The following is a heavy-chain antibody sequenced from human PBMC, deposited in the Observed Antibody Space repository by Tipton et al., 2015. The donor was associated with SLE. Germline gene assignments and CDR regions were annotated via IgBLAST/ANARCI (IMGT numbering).Heavy chain of an antibody. CDR2: IYYSGST. D-gene: IGHD5-18*01. Sequence: TLSLTCTVSGGSISSYYWSWIRQPPGKGLEWIGYIYYSGSTNYNPSLKSRVTISVDTSKNQFSLKLSSVTAADTAVYYCAREVGVQLWLRRAFDIWGQVTMVTVSS. V-gene: IGHV4-59*12. J-gene: IGHJ3*02. CDR1: GGSISSYY. CDR3: AREVGVQLWLRRAFDI.